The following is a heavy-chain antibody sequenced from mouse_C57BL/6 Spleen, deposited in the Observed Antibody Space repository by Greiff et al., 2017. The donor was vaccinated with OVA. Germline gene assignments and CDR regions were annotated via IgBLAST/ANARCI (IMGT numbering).Heavy chain of an antibody. D-gene: IGHD2-4*01. Sequence: VKVVESGPGLVQPSQSLSITCTVSGFSLTSYGVHWVRQSPGKGLEWLGVIWSGGSTDYNAAFISRLSISKDNSKSQVFFKMNSLQADDTAIYYCARNSGDYDDGPWFAYWGQGTLVTVSA. CDR3: ARNSGDYDDGPWFAY. CDR2: IWSGGST. J-gene: IGHJ3*01. V-gene: IGHV2-2*01. CDR1: GFSLTSYG.